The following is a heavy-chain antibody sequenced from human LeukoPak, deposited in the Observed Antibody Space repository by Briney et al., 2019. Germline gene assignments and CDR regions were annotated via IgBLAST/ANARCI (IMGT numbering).Heavy chain of an antibody. CDR2: IVVGSGNT. CDR1: GFTFTSSA. D-gene: IGHD2-8*01. Sequence: TSVKVSCKAAGFTFTSSAMQWVRQARGQRLDWIGWIVVGSGNTNYAQKFQERVTITRDMSTSTAYMELSSLRSEDTAVYYCAANLKGYCTSGVCAFDYWGQGTLVTVSS. CDR3: AANLKGYCTSGVCAFDY. V-gene: IGHV1-58*02. J-gene: IGHJ4*02.